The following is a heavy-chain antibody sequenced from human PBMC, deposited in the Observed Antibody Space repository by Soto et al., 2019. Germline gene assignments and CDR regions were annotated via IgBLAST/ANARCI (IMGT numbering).Heavy chain of an antibody. CDR2: ISYDGSNK. CDR3: AIYSSGWYPLDY. D-gene: IGHD6-19*01. CDR1: GFTFSSYG. J-gene: IGHJ4*02. Sequence: QVQLVESGGGVVQPGRSLRLSCAASGFTFSSYGMHWVRQAPGKGLEWVAVISYDGSNKYYADSVKGRFTISRDNSHNTLYLQMNRLIAEDTAVYYCAIYSSGWYPLDYWGQGTLVTVSS. V-gene: IGHV3-30*03.